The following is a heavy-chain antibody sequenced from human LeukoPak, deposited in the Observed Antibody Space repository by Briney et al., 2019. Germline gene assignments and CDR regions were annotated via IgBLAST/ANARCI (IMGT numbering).Heavy chain of an antibody. CDR2: INPNSGGT. CDR1: GYTFTGYY. D-gene: IGHD3-10*01. Sequence: ASVKVSCKASGYTFTGYYMHWVRQAPGQGLEWMGWINPNSGGTNYAQKLQGRVTMTTDTSTSTAYMELRSLRSDDTAVYYCARTVLLWFGDYYYMDVWGKGTTVTISS. V-gene: IGHV1-2*02. J-gene: IGHJ6*03. CDR3: ARTVLLWFGDYYYMDV.